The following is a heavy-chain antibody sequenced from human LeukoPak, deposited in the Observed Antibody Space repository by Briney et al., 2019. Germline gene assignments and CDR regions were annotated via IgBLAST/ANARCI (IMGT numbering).Heavy chain of an antibody. CDR1: GGSISSYY. V-gene: IGHV4-59*08. D-gene: IGHD3-16*02. J-gene: IGHJ4*02. CDR3: ARWGDYVWGSYRGFDY. CDR2: IYYSGST. Sequence: SETLSLTCTVSGGSISSYYWSWIRQPPGKGLEWIGYIYYSGSTNYNPSLKSRVTISVDTSKNQFSLKLSSVTAADTAVYYCARWGDYVWGSYRGFDYWGQGTLVTVSS.